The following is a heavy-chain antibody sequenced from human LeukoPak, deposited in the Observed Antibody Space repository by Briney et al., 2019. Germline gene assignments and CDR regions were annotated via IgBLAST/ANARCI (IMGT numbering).Heavy chain of an antibody. CDR3: ARGAHGYVGWFDS. Sequence: NASETLSLPCNVSGGSIRSDYWSWIRQSPGKGLEWIGYIYYSATTHYTPSLQSRVTISVDTSKNQLSLQMTSVTAADTAVYYCARGAHGYVGWFDSWGQGTLVTVSS. CDR2: IYYSATT. J-gene: IGHJ5*01. V-gene: IGHV4-59*13. D-gene: IGHD3-16*01. CDR1: GGSIRSDY.